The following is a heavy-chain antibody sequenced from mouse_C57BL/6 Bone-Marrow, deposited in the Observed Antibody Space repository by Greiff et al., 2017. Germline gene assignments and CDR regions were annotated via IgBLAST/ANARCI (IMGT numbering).Heavy chain of an antibody. J-gene: IGHJ1*03. CDR3: ARRAYCYGSDWYFDV. D-gene: IGHD1-1*01. CDR2: ISSGGSYT. V-gene: IGHV5-6*01. Sequence: EVQLVESGGDLVKPGGSLKLSCAASGFTFSSYGMSWVRQTPDKRLEWVATISSGGSYTYYPDSMKGRFTISRDNANNTLYLQMSRLKSEDTAMYYDARRAYCYGSDWYFDVGGTGTTVTVSS. CDR1: GFTFSSYG.